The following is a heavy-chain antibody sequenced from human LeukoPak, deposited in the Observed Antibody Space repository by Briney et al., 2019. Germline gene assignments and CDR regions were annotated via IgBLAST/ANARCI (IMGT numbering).Heavy chain of an antibody. V-gene: IGHV1-8*01. CDR1: GYTFTTYD. D-gene: IGHD3-10*01. Sequence: ASVKVSCKASGYTFTTYDINWVRQATGQGIEWMGWMNPNSGNTGYAQKFHGRVTMTRNTSISTAYMELSSLRSEDTAVYYCAKERHCGSGREGLDVWGNGTTVTVSS. CDR3: AKERHCGSGREGLDV. CDR2: MNPNSGNT. J-gene: IGHJ6*04.